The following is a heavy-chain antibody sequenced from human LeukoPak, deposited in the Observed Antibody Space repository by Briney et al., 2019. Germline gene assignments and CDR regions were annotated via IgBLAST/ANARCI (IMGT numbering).Heavy chain of an antibody. CDR1: GYTFTSYY. CDR3: ARYGFSSVWQGGWHAFDI. V-gene: IGHV1-46*01. D-gene: IGHD6-25*01. Sequence: ASVKVSCKASGYTFTSYYLHWVQQAPGQGLEWMGIIHPTVGDTTYAQKFQGRVTMTRDMSTGTVYMDLSSLRSEDTAVYYCARYGFSSVWQGGWHAFDIWGQGTTVTVSS. J-gene: IGHJ3*02. CDR2: IHPTVGDT.